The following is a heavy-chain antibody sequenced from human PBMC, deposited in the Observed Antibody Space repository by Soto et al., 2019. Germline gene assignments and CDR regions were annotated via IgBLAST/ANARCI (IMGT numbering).Heavy chain of an antibody. CDR3: ATQESGGTDDY. Sequence: SETLSLTCAVYGGPFSGYYWSWIRQPPGKGLEWIGEINHSGSTNYNPSLKSRVTISVDMSKNQFSLRLSAVTAADTAVYYCATQESGGTDDYWGQGTLVTVSS. V-gene: IGHV4-34*01. D-gene: IGHD1-7*01. CDR2: INHSGST. J-gene: IGHJ4*02. CDR1: GGPFSGYY.